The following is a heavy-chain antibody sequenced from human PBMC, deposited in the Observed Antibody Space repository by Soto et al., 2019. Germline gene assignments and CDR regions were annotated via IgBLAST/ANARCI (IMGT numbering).Heavy chain of an antibody. CDR3: ARGDTGYCSGGSCLDP. CDR2: IDPSDSYT. J-gene: IGHJ5*02. Sequence: EVQLVQSGAEVKKPGESLRISCKGSGYGFTSYWISWVRQMPGKGLEWMGRIDPSDSYTNYSPSFQGHVTISADKSISTAYLQWSSLKASDTAMYYCARGDTGYCSGGSCLDPWGQGTLVTVSS. CDR1: GYGFTSYW. D-gene: IGHD2-15*01. V-gene: IGHV5-10-1*01.